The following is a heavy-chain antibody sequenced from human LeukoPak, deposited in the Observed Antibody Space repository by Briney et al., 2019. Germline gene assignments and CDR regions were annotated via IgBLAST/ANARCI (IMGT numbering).Heavy chain of an antibody. CDR2: IYYSGST. CDR3: ARDLGYRGFDY. V-gene: IGHV4-61*08. Sequence: SETLSLTCAVSGGSISSGGYSWSWIRQPPGKGLEWIGYIYYSGSTNYNPSLKSRVTISVDTSKNQFSLKLSSVTAADTAVYYCARDLGYRGFDYWGQGTLVTVSS. CDR1: GGSISSGGYS. J-gene: IGHJ4*02. D-gene: IGHD1-26*01.